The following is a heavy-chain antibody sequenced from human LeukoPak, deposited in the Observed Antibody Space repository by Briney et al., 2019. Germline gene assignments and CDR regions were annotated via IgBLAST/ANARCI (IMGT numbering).Heavy chain of an antibody. CDR3: ARLRGSSSSVFDH. J-gene: IGHJ4*02. V-gene: IGHV4-39*01. Sequence: SETLSLTCTVSGGSISSSSYYWGWIRQPPGKGLEWIGSIYYSGSTYYNPSLKSRVTISVDTSKNQFSLKLSSVTAADTAVCYCARLRGSSSSVFDHWGQGTLVTVSS. D-gene: IGHD6-6*01. CDR1: GGSISSSSYY. CDR2: IYYSGST.